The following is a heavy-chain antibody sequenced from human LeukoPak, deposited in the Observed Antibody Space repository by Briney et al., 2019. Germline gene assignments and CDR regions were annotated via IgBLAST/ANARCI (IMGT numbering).Heavy chain of an antibody. CDR3: ARASPGYSYDYFDY. J-gene: IGHJ4*02. Sequence: ASVKVSCKASGYIFTSYVMHWVRQAPGQRLEWMGWINAGNGNTESSQKFQGRVTIIRDTSASTAYMEVSSLRSEDTSVYYCARASPGYSYDYFDYWGQGTLVTVSS. CDR2: INAGNGNT. V-gene: IGHV1-3*01. D-gene: IGHD5-18*01. CDR1: GYIFTSYV.